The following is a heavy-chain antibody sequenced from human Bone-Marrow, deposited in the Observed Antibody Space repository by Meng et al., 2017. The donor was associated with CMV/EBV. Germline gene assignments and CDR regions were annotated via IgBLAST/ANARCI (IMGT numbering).Heavy chain of an antibody. V-gene: IGHV4-59*01. CDR3: ARDRDYYYGMDV. D-gene: IGHD3-10*01. Sequence: PSETLSLTCTVSGGSISSYYWSWIRQPPGKGLEWIGYIYYSGSTNYNPSLKSRVTISVDTSKIQFSLKLSSVTAADTAVYYCARDRDYYYGMDVWGQGTTVTVSS. CDR2: IYYSGST. CDR1: GGSISSYY. J-gene: IGHJ6*02.